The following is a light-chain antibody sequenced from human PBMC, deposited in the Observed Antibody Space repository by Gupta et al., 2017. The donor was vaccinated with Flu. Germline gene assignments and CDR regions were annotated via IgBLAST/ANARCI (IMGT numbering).Light chain of an antibody. CDR2: LGS. V-gene: IGKV2-28*01. J-gene: IGKJ2*01. Sequence: DIVMTQSPLSLPVTPGEPASISCRSSQSLLHSNGYNYLDWYLQKPGQSPQLLIYLGSNRASGVPDRFSGSGSGTDFTLKISRVEAEDVGVYYCRQALQTPNNFGQGTKMEIK. CDR3: RQALQTPNN. CDR1: QSLLHSNGYNY.